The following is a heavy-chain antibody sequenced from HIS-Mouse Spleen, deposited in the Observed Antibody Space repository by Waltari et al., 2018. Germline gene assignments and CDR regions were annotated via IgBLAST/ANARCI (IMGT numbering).Heavy chain of an antibody. CDR2: ISSSSSYI. CDR1: GFTFSSYS. V-gene: IGHV3-21*01. D-gene: IGHD5-18*01. J-gene: IGHJ4*02. Sequence: EVQLVESGGGLVKPGGSLRLSCAASGFTFSSYSMNCVRQAPGKGLDRVASISSSSSYIYYADSVKGRFTISRDNAKNSLYLQMNSLRAEDTAVYYCASNLGSDSYGRGDYWGQGTLVTVSS. CDR3: ASNLGSDSYGRGDY.